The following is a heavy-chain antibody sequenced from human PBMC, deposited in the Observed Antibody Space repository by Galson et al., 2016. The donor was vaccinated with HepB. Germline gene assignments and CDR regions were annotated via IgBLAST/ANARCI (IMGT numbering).Heavy chain of an antibody. CDR2: IYYIGST. CDR3: AGRDYYDSSGYYY. V-gene: IGHV4-31*03. Sequence: TLSLTCTVSGGSISSGGYYWSWIRQHPGKGLEWIGYIYYIGSTYYNPSLKSRVTISVDTSKNQFSLKLSSVTAADTAVYYCAGRDYYDSSGYYYWGQGTLVTVSS. D-gene: IGHD3-22*01. CDR1: GGSISSGGYY. J-gene: IGHJ4*02.